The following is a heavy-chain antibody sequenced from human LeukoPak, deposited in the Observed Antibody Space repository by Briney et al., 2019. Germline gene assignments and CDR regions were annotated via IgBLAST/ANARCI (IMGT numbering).Heavy chain of an antibody. D-gene: IGHD6-13*01. CDR1: GFSFSTYW. J-gene: IGHJ4*02. V-gene: IGHV3-7*01. CDR2: IKQDGSEK. CDR3: ATDLGSSRPNF. Sequence: GGSLRLSCAASGFSFSTYWMSWVRQAPGKGLEWVANIKQDGSEKYYVDSAKGRFTISRDNAKNSLYLQMNSLRAEDTAVYYCATDLGSSRPNFWGQGILVTVSS.